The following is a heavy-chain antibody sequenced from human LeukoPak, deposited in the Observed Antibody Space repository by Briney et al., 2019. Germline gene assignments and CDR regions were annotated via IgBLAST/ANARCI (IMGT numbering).Heavy chain of an antibody. CDR3: ARGRAEYYYYYVDV. Sequence: GGSLRLSCAASGFTFDDYGMSWVRQAPGKGLEWVSGINWNGGSTGYADSVKGRFTISRDNAENSLYLQMNSLRAEDTALYYCARGRAEYYYYYVDVWGKGTTVTVSS. V-gene: IGHV3-20*04. CDR1: GFTFDDYG. J-gene: IGHJ6*03. CDR2: INWNGGST. D-gene: IGHD3-10*01.